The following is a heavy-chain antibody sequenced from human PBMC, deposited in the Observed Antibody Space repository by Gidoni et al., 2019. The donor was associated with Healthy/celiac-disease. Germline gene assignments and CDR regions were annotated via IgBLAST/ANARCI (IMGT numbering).Heavy chain of an antibody. V-gene: IGHV3-48*02. J-gene: IGHJ4*02. CDR3: ARDRNNLEWLLSSAGGDY. D-gene: IGHD3-3*01. CDR1: GFTFSSYS. Sequence: EVQLVESGGGLVQPGGFLRLSCAASGFTFSSYSMNWVRQAPGKGLEWVSYISSSSSTIYYADSVKGRFTISRDNAKNSLYLQMNSLRDEDTAVYYCARDRNNLEWLLSSAGGDYWGQGTLVTVSS. CDR2: ISSSSSTI.